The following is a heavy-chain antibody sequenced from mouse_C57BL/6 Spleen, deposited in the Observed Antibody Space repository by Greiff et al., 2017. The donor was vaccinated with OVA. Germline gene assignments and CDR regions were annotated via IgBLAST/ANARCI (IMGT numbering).Heavy chain of an antibody. CDR3: ARHEDSSGYYAMDY. Sequence: VQLKESGPGLVAPSQSLSITCTVSGFSLTSYGVHWVRQPPGKGLEWLVVIWSDGSTTYNSALKSRLSISKDNSKSQVFLKMNSLQTDDTAMYYCARHEDSSGYYAMDYWGQGTSVTVSS. CDR2: IWSDGST. D-gene: IGHD3-2*02. J-gene: IGHJ4*01. CDR1: GFSLTSYG. V-gene: IGHV2-6-1*01.